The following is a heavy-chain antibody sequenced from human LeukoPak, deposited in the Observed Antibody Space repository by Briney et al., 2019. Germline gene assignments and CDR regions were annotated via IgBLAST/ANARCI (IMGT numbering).Heavy chain of an antibody. CDR2: ISGYNGDT. CDR1: GYTFITYG. Sequence: ASVKVSCKASGYTFITYGISWVRQAPGQGLEWMGWISGYNGDTNYAQKLQDRVTMTTDTSTSTAYMELRSLRSDDTAVYYCARRIAAAGTGYFDYWGQGTLVTVSS. V-gene: IGHV1-18*01. D-gene: IGHD6-13*01. CDR3: ARRIAAAGTGYFDY. J-gene: IGHJ4*02.